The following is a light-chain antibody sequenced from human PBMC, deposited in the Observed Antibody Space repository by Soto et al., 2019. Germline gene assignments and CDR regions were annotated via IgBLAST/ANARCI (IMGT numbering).Light chain of an antibody. J-gene: IGLJ1*01. Sequence: QAVLAQPAPLSGAPGQSITLSRTGASSDVGTYNLVSWYQQHPGKAPKLMIYEVSKRPSGVSNRFSGSKSGNTASLTISGLQAEDEADYYCCSYAGSNTLYVFGNGTKVTVL. CDR1: SSDVGTYNL. CDR3: CSYAGSNTLYV. CDR2: EVS. V-gene: IGLV2-23*02.